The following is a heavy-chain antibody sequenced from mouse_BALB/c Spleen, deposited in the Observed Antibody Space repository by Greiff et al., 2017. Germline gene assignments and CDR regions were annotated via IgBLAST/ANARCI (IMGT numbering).Heavy chain of an antibody. V-gene: IGHV1-54*01. CDR2: INPGSGGT. CDR1: GYAFTNYL. Sequence: QVQLQQSGAELVRPGTSVKVSCKASGYAFTNYLIEWVKQRPGQGLEWIGVINPGSGGTNYNEKFKGKATLTADKSSSTAYMQLSSLTSDDSAVYFCARGGNSQAWFAYWGQGTLVTVSA. D-gene: IGHD2-1*01. J-gene: IGHJ3*01. CDR3: ARGGNSQAWFAY.